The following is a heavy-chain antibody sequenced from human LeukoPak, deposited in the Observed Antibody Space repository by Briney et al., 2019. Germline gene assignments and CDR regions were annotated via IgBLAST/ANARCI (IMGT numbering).Heavy chain of an antibody. CDR1: GYSFTSNW. CDR2: IYPGDSDT. Sequence: GESLKISCKGSGYSFTSNWIGWVRQMPGKGLEWMGIIYPGDSDTRYSPSFQGQVTISADKSISTAYLQWSSLKASDTAMYYCARQYYDYVWGSYRLDYWGQGTLVTVSS. V-gene: IGHV5-51*01. CDR3: ARQYYDYVWGSYRLDY. D-gene: IGHD3-16*02. J-gene: IGHJ4*02.